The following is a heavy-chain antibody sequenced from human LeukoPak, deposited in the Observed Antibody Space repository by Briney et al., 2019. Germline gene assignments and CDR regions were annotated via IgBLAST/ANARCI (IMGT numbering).Heavy chain of an antibody. Sequence: ASVKVSCKASGYTFTGYYMHWVRQAPGQGLEWMGWINPNSGGTNYAQKFQGWVTMTRDTSISTAYMELSRLGSDDTAVYYCARDLRLEVRAAYYYYGMDVWGQGTTVTVSS. V-gene: IGHV1-2*04. CDR2: INPNSGGT. CDR1: GYTFTGYY. CDR3: ARDLRLEVRAAYYYYGMDV. D-gene: IGHD3-10*01. J-gene: IGHJ6*02.